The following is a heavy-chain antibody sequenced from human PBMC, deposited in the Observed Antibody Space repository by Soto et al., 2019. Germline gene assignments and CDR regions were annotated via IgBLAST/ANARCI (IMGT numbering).Heavy chain of an antibody. CDR2: ISYSGST. D-gene: IGHD5-18*01. Sequence: SETPSLTCTVSGGSICSGNYYWSWIRQPPGKGLEWIGFISYSGSTYYSLSLKSRVTISVDTSKNQFSLNLSFVTAADTAVYYCATMGTPATGLYYFDYWGQGTLVTVSS. CDR3: ATMGTPATGLYYFDY. V-gene: IGHV4-30-4*01. CDR1: GGSICSGNYY. J-gene: IGHJ4*02.